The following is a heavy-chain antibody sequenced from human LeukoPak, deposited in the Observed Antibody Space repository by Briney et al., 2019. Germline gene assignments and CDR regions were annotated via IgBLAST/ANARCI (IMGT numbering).Heavy chain of an antibody. CDR3: ARGNGYSSVPYYYYYMDV. D-gene: IGHD5-18*01. Sequence: SETLPLTCAVYGGSFSGYYWSWIRQPPGKGLEWIGEIHHSGSTNYNPSLKSRVTISVDTSKNQFSLKVSSVTAADTAVYYCARGNGYSSVPYYYYYMDVWGKGITVTVSS. CDR1: GGSFSGYY. CDR2: IHHSGST. J-gene: IGHJ6*03. V-gene: IGHV4-34*01.